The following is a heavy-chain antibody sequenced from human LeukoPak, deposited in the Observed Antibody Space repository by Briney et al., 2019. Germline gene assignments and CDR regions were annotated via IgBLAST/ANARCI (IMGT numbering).Heavy chain of an antibody. J-gene: IGHJ4*02. Sequence: HAGGSLRLSCAASGFTFSSYEMNWVRQAPGKGLEWVSYISSSGSTINYADSVKGRFPISRDNAKNSLYLQMNSLRAEDTAVYYCARDRITTSEIDYWGQGTLVTVSS. CDR2: ISSSGSTI. D-gene: IGHD4-11*01. CDR1: GFTFSSYE. CDR3: ARDRITTSEIDY. V-gene: IGHV3-48*03.